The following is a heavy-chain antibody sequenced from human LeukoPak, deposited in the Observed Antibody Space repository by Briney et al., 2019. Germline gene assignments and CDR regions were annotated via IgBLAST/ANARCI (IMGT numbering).Heavy chain of an antibody. J-gene: IGHJ4*02. CDR3: VRSPIGASAY. Sequence: ASVKVSCKPSGYTFTDSYIHWVRQAPGVGLQWMGLISPNNGDTKYAEDFQDRVTMTRDTSINTAYMELTGLTPDDTAVYYCVRSPIGASAYWGRGTLVTVSS. CDR2: ISPNNGDT. CDR1: GYTFTDSY. V-gene: IGHV1-2*02. D-gene: IGHD3-10*01.